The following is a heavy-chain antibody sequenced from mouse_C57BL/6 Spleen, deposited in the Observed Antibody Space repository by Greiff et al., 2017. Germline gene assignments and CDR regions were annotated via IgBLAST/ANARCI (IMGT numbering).Heavy chain of an antibody. CDR2: IYPGDGAT. Sequence: QVQLQQSGAELVKPGASVRISCKASGYAFSSYWMNWVKQRPGKGLEWIGQIYPGDGATNYNGKFKGKATLTADKSSSTAYMQLSSLTSEDSAVYFCARKDSSGYLYFDYWGQGTTLTVSS. J-gene: IGHJ2*01. CDR3: ARKDSSGYLYFDY. D-gene: IGHD3-2*02. CDR1: GYAFSSYW. V-gene: IGHV1-80*01.